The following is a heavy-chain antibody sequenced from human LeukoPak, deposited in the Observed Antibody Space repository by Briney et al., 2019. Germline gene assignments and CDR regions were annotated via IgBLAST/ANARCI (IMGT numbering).Heavy chain of an antibody. D-gene: IGHD6-19*01. CDR1: GFTFSTYG. CDR3: AKDLGSSGWYIDY. Sequence: GGSLRLSCAASGFTFSTYGVYWVRQAPGKGLEWVSSNSGGSSYYADSVKGRFTISRDNSKNTLYLQMNSLRAEDTAVYYCAKDLGSSGWYIDYWGQGTLVTVS. CDR2: NSGGSS. V-gene: IGHV3-23*01. J-gene: IGHJ4*02.